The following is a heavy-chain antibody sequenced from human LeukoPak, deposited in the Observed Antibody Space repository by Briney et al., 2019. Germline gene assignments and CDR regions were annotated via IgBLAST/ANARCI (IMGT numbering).Heavy chain of an antibody. Sequence: GASVKASCKASGYTFTGYYMHWVRQAPGQGLEWMGWINPNSGGTNYAQKFQGRVTMTRDTSISTAYMELSRLRSDDTAVYYCARVEMAANWFDPWGQGTLVTVSS. CDR1: GYTFTGYY. V-gene: IGHV1-2*02. J-gene: IGHJ5*02. CDR2: INPNSGGT. CDR3: ARVEMAANWFDP. D-gene: IGHD5-24*01.